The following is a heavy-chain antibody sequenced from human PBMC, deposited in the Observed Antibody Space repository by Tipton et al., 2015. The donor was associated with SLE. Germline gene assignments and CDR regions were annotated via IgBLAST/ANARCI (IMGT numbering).Heavy chain of an antibody. CDR3: TRSMRGFSSGWYLDY. V-gene: IGHV4-39*07. CDR2: IYYSGGT. CDR1: GGSISSSSYY. J-gene: IGHJ4*02. Sequence: TLSLTCTVSGGSISSSSYYWGWIRQPPGKGLEWIGTIYYSGGTFYNPSPKSRVTISVDTSKSQFSLKLTSVTAADTAMYYCTRSMRGFSSGWYLDYWGQGTLVTVSS. D-gene: IGHD6-19*01.